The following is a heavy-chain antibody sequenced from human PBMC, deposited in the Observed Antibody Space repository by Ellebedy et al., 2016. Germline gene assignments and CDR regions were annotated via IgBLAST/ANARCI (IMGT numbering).Heavy chain of an antibody. CDR2: INPSGGST. CDR3: ARDPLGEEMATITWPPYGMDV. Sequence: ASVKVSCKASGYTFTSYDINWVRQAPGQGLEWMGIINPSGGSTSYAQKFQGRVTMTRDTSTSTVYMELSSLRSEDTAVYYCARDPLGEEMATITWPPYGMDVWGQGTTVTVSS. J-gene: IGHJ6*02. D-gene: IGHD5-24*01. V-gene: IGHV1-46*01. CDR1: GYTFTSYD.